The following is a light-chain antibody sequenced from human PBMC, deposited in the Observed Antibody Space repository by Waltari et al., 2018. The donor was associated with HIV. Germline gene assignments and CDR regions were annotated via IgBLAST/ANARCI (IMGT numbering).Light chain of an antibody. CDR1: EDIDNS. CDR2: CAY. J-gene: IGKJ4*01. V-gene: IGKV1-NL1*01. Sequence: DIQMTQFPSSLSASVGDRVTITCRATEDIDNSFSWYQQKPGKVPKLLLFCAYIRHSGVASRFTGSGSGTEYTLTISSLQPEDFATYYCHQYFSDPFTFGGGTKVEI. CDR3: HQYFSDPFT.